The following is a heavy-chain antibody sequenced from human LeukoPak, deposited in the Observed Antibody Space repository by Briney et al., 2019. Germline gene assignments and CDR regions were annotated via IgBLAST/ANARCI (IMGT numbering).Heavy chain of an antibody. CDR2: INHSGST. D-gene: IGHD5-12*01. Sequence: SETLSLTCAVYGGSFSGYYWSWIRQPPGKGLEWIGEINHSGSTNYNPSLKSRVTISVDTSKNQFSLKLNSVTAADTAVYYCARVESGYDSWVDYWGQGTLVTVSS. CDR3: ARVESGYDSWVDY. J-gene: IGHJ4*02. V-gene: IGHV4-34*01. CDR1: GGSFSGYY.